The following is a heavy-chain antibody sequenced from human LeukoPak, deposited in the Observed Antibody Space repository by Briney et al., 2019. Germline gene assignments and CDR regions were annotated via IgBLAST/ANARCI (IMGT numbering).Heavy chain of an antibody. CDR1: GGSISSYY. CDR2: IYYSGST. D-gene: IGHD6-13*01. J-gene: IGHJ6*02. V-gene: IGHV4-59*01. Sequence: SGTLSLTCTVSGGSISSYYWSWIRQPPGKGLEWIGYIYYSGSTNYNPSLKSRVTISVDTSKNQFSLKLSSVTAADTAVYYCARVLGSSWQDYYYYDMDVWGQGTTVTVSS. CDR3: ARVLGSSWQDYYYYDMDV.